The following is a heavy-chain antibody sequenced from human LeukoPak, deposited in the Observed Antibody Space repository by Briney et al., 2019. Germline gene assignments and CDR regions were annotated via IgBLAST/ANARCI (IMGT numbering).Heavy chain of an antibody. CDR1: GGSISSSSYY. CDR3: ARDRGGYSGYAD. Sequence: SETLSLTCTVSGGSISSSSYYWSWIRQPAGKGLEWIGRIYTSGSTNHNPSLKSRVTISVDTSKNQFSLKLSSVTAADTAVYYCARDRGGYSGYADWGQGTLVTVSS. J-gene: IGHJ4*02. V-gene: IGHV4-61*02. D-gene: IGHD5-12*01. CDR2: IYTSGST.